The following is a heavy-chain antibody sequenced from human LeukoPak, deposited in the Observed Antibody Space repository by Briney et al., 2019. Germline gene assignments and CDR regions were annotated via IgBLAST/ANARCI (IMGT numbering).Heavy chain of an antibody. Sequence: SETLSLTCTVSGGSITGYYWSWIRQSPGKGLEWIGSIYYSGGTYYNPSLKSRVTISVDTSKNQFSLKLSSVTAADTAVYYCARPGAGRGAFDIWGQGTMVTVSS. J-gene: IGHJ3*02. CDR3: ARPGAGRGAFDI. D-gene: IGHD3-10*01. CDR1: GGSITGYY. V-gene: IGHV4-59*05. CDR2: IYYSGGT.